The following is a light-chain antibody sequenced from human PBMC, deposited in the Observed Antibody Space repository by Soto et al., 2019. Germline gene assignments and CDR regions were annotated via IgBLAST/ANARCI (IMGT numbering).Light chain of an antibody. J-gene: IGLJ1*01. V-gene: IGLV2-14*01. Sequence: QSALTQPASVSGSPGQSITISCTGSSSDVGDYDYVSWYQQHPGKVPKLLIYEVTYRPSGVSNRFSGSKSGNTASLTISGLQAEDEADYYCSSYTSSSIPDVFGTGTKLTVL. CDR1: SSDVGDYDY. CDR2: EVT. CDR3: SSYTSSSIPDV.